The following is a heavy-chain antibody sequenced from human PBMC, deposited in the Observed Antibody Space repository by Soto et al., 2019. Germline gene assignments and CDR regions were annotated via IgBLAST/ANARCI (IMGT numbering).Heavy chain of an antibody. J-gene: IGHJ4*02. CDR3: GRVVIKMAIQSIDS. Sequence: PSETLSLTCTVSGGSVSGATYYWSWIRQPPGKGLEWIAYISYTGGTKYNPSLRSRVTISVDTSKKEVSLEMTSVTAADIAVYYCGRVVIKMAIQSIDSWGPGTLVTVSS. CDR1: GGSVSGATYY. CDR2: ISYTGGT. V-gene: IGHV4-61*01.